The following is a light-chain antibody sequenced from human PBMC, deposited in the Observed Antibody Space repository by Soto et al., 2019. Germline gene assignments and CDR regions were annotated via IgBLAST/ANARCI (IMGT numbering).Light chain of an antibody. Sequence: DIVLTQSPLSLPVTPGEPASISCGSSQSLLHRNGYNYLDWYLQKPGQSPQLLIYLGSNRASGVPDRFSGSASGTDFTLKISRVEAEDVGIYYCVPALQTTLSFGGGTKVELK. V-gene: IGKV2-28*01. CDR2: LGS. CDR3: VPALQTTLS. CDR1: QSLLHRNGYNY. J-gene: IGKJ4*01.